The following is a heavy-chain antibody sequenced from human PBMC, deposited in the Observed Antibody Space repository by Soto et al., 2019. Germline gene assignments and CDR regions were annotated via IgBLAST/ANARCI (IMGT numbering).Heavy chain of an antibody. J-gene: IGHJ4*01. Sequence: PGGSLRLSCAASGFTFRNHGMHWVRLAPGKGLEWVAVISYDGSNKYYADSVKGRFTISRDNSKNTLYLQMNSLRAEDTAVYYCEKDEGYCSSTSCRYYFDYWAHGTQVTVSS. CDR1: GFTFRNHG. CDR3: EKDEGYCSSTSCRYYFDY. D-gene: IGHD2-2*01. V-gene: IGHV3-30*18. CDR2: ISYDGSNK.